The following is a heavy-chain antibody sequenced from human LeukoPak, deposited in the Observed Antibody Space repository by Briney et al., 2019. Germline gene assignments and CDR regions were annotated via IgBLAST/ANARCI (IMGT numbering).Heavy chain of an antibody. D-gene: IGHD3-22*01. CDR1: GYIFTSYW. CDR2: IYPGDSDN. CDR3: ATRGDSSGYRAFDI. Sequence: GXSLEISCQGSGYIFTSYWIGWGRQMPGKGLEWMGIIYPGDSDNRYSPSFQGQVTISADKSISTAYLQWSSLKASDTAMYYCATRGDSSGYRAFDIRGQGTMVTVSS. V-gene: IGHV5-51*01. J-gene: IGHJ3*02.